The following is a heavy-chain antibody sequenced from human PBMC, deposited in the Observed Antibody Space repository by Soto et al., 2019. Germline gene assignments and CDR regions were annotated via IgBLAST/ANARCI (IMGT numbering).Heavy chain of an antibody. V-gene: IGHV4-34*01. CDR3: ARGGRYSSSWTPRAYYYGMDV. CDR1: GGSFSGYY. Sequence: KTSETLSLTCAVYGGSFSGYYWSWIRQPPGKGLEWIGEINHSGSTNYNPSLKSRVTISVDTSKNQFSLKLSSVTAADTAVYYCARGGRYSSSWTPRAYYYGMDVWGQGTTVTVSS. CDR2: INHSGST. J-gene: IGHJ6*02. D-gene: IGHD6-13*01.